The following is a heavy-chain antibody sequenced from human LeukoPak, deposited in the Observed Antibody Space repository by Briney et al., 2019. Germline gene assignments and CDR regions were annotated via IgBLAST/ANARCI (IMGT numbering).Heavy chain of an antibody. CDR2: IKQDGSEK. CDR1: GFTFSSHW. J-gene: IGHJ4*02. V-gene: IGHV3-7*04. Sequence: GGSLRLSCVASGFTFSSHWMNWVRQAPGKGLEWVANIKQDGSEKYYVDSVKGRFTISRDNAKNSLYLQMNSLRAEDMAVYYCARSASSAFDYWGQGTLVTVSS. CDR3: ARSASSAFDY. D-gene: IGHD6-25*01.